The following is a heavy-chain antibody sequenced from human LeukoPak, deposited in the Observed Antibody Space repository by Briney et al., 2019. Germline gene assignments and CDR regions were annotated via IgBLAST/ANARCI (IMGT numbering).Heavy chain of an antibody. CDR3: ASQYDSSGYYEYYFDY. V-gene: IGHV4-31*03. CDR2: IYYSGST. J-gene: IGHJ4*02. D-gene: IGHD3-22*01. Sequence: SETLSLTCTVSGGSISSGGYYWSWIRQHPGMGLEWIGYIYYSGSTYYNPSLKSRVTISVDTSKNQFSLKLSSGTAADTAVYYCASQYDSSGYYEYYFDYWGQGTLVTVSS. CDR1: GGSISSGGYY.